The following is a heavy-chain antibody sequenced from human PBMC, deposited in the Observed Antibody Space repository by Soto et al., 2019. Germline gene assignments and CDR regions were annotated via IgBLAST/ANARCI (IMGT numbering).Heavy chain of an antibody. J-gene: IGHJ4*02. CDR3: AFGNLSYYFDY. CDR1: GFSFSSFG. Sequence: GGSLRLSCAASGFSFSSFGMHWVRQAQGKGLXWAAXXXYXGXXXYXXXXVKGRFTISRDNSKNTLYLQMNSLRAEDTAVYHCAFGNLSYYFDYWGQGTPVTVSS. D-gene: IGHD3-16*01. V-gene: IGHV3-33*08. CDR2: XXYXGXXX.